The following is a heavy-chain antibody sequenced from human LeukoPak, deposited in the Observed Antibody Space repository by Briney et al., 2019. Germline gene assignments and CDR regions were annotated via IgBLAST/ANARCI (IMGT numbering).Heavy chain of an antibody. J-gene: IGHJ4*02. D-gene: IGHD6-13*01. CDR2: IYHSGST. Sequence: PSETLSLTCTVSGYSISSGYYWGWIRQPPGKGLEWIGSIYHSGSTYYNPSLKSRVTISVDTSKNQFSLKLSSVTAADTAVYYCARVPIAAAGLMYFDYWGQGTLVTVSS. V-gene: IGHV4-38-2*02. CDR3: ARVPIAAAGLMYFDY. CDR1: GYSISSGYY.